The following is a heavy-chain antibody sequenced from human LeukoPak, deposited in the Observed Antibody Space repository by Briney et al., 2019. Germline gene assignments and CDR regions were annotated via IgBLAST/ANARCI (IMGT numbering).Heavy chain of an antibody. CDR2: IHSGGTT. V-gene: IGHV3-53*01. CDR3: ARDSDSGYGPFAS. J-gene: IGHJ4*02. CDR1: GFTVSNNY. Sequence: QAGGSLRLSCAASGFTVSNNYMSWVRQAPGKGLKWVSVIHSGGTTNYADSVQGRFTISRDNSKTTVYLHMNSLRAEDTAVYYCARDSDSGYGPFASWGQGTLVTVSS. D-gene: IGHD5-12*01.